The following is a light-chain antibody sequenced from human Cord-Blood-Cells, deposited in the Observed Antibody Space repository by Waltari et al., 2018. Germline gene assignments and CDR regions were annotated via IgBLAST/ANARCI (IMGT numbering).Light chain of an antibody. Sequence: QSLLTQPPSASGTPGQRVTIPCSGSTSTIGSNTVNWYQQLPGTAPKLLIYSNNQRPSGVPDRFSGSKSGTSASLAISGLQSEDEADYYCAAWDDSLNGPVFGGGTKLTVL. CDR3: AAWDDSLNGPV. CDR2: SNN. V-gene: IGLV1-44*01. CDR1: TSTIGSNT. J-gene: IGLJ3*02.